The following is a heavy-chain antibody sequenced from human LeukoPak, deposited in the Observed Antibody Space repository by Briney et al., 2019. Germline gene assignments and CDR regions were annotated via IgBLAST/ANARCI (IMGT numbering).Heavy chain of an antibody. CDR2: LYSDGST. J-gene: IGHJ4*02. Sequence: GGSLRLSCVASGFTVSANCMGWVRQAPGKGLEWVSLLYSDGSTYYSDSVKGRFTMSRDNSKNTLYLQMSSLRAEDTAIYYCARDVPLMGASKTRYFDYWGQGTLVTVSS. D-gene: IGHD1-26*01. CDR3: ARDVPLMGASKTRYFDY. V-gene: IGHV3-53*01. CDR1: GFTVSANC.